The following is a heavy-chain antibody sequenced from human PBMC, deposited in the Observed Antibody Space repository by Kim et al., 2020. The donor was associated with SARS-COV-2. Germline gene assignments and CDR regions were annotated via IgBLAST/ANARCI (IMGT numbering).Heavy chain of an antibody. J-gene: IGHJ4*02. Sequence: SVKVSCKASGGTFSSYAISWVRQAPGQGLEWMGGIIPIFGTANYAQKFQGRVTITADESTSTAYMELSSLRSEDTAVYYCARGEGGKFGSWYYFDYWGQGTLVTVSS. CDR1: GGTFSSYA. V-gene: IGHV1-69*13. CDR3: ARGEGGKFGSWYYFDY. CDR2: IIPIFGTA. D-gene: IGHD6-13*01.